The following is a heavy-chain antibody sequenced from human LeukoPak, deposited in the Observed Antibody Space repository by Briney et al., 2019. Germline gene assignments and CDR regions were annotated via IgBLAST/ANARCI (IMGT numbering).Heavy chain of an antibody. Sequence: GGSLRLSCAASGFTFSFYGMHWVRQAPGKGLEWVAFIRNDGSNKYYADSVKGRFTISRDNAKNSLYLQMNSLRAEDTAVYYCARGHYYYYMDVWGKGTTVTVSS. J-gene: IGHJ6*03. CDR3: ARGHYYYYMDV. V-gene: IGHV3-30*02. CDR2: IRNDGSNK. CDR1: GFTFSFYG.